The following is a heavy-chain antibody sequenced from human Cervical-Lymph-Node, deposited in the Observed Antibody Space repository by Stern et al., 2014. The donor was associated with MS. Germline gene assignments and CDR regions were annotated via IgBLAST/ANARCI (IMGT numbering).Heavy chain of an antibody. J-gene: IGHJ6*02. CDR1: GYSFPAYW. Sequence: EVQLVESGAAVKKSGESLKISCKGSGYSFPAYWIAWVRQMPGKGLEWMGIIYPGDSDTSYSPSFQGQVTISADKSIRTAYLQWSSLKASDTAMYYCARQEGSRHYGLDVWGQGTTVTVSS. V-gene: IGHV5-51*01. D-gene: IGHD6-6*01. CDR2: IYPGDSDT. CDR3: ARQEGSRHYGLDV.